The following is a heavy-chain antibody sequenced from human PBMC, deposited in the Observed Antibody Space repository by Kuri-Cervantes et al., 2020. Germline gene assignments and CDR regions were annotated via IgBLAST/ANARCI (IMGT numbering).Heavy chain of an antibody. J-gene: IGHJ4*02. D-gene: IGHD3-22*01. V-gene: IGHV3-33*08. CDR3: ARMYSSGYISIPPCYFDY. CDR1: GFTFSSYG. Sequence: GESLKISCAASGFTFSSYGMHWVRQAPGKGLEWVAVIWYDGSNKYYADSVKGQFTISRDNAKNSLYLQMNSLRAEDTAVYYCARMYSSGYISIPPCYFDYWGQGTLVTVSS. CDR2: IWYDGSNK.